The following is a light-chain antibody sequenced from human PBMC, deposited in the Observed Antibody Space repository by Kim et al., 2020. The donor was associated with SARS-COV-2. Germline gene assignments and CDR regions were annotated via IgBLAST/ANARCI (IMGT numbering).Light chain of an antibody. CDR1: QNISKY. V-gene: IGKV1-33*01. Sequence: SESVRDRVTITCQASQNISKYLNSYQQEPEKAPKHLIYDTSNLETGVPSRFSGSGSETDFSFPISSLQPQDIATYYCQQYDNLPSVGGGTKV. CDR3: QQYDNLPS. J-gene: IGKJ4*01. CDR2: DTS.